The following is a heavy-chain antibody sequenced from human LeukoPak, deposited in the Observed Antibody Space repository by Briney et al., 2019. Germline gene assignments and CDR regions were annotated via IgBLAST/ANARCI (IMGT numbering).Heavy chain of an antibody. CDR3: ARTVARTWVDY. Sequence: PSQTLSLTCTVSGDSISSGGYYWSWIRQHPGKGLEWIGYIYHSGSTYYNPSLKSRLSISVDTSKNQFSLKLNSVTAAATAVYYCARTVARTWVDYWGQGTLVTVSS. CDR1: GDSISSGGYY. J-gene: IGHJ4*02. V-gene: IGHV4-31*03. CDR2: IYHSGST. D-gene: IGHD6-19*01.